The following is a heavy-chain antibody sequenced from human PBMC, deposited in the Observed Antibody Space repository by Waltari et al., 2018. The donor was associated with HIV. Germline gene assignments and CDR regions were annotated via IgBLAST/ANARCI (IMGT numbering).Heavy chain of an antibody. D-gene: IGHD2-8*01. J-gene: IGHJ4*02. Sequence: EVHLVQSGGGLVQPGESRRLSCAASGFTFSTYGMNWVRQAPGRGLEYVAGISSNGGTTSYANSVKGRFTISRDNSKNTLYLQMGSLRAEDTAVYYCARTNYYDYWGQGALVTVSS. V-gene: IGHV3-64*01. CDR2: ISSNGGTT. CDR1: GFTFSTYG. CDR3: ARTNYYDY.